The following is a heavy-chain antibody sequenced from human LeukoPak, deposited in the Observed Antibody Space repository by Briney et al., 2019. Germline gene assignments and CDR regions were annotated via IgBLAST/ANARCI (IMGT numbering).Heavy chain of an antibody. CDR2: INGDGRII. J-gene: IGHJ4*02. D-gene: IGHD5-24*01. CDR1: GFTFSSNW. CDR3: AKGGRDGYNDEDY. V-gene: IGHV3-74*03. Sequence: PGGSLRLSCAASGFTFSSNWMHWVRQAPGKGLVWISRINGDGRIIEHAESVKGRFTLSRDNAKNSLYLQMSSLRAEDTAVYYCAKGGRDGYNDEDYWGQGTLVTVSS.